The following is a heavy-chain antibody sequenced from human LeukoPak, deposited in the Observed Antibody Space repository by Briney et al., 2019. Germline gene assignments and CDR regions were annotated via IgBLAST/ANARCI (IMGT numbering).Heavy chain of an antibody. Sequence: SETLSLTCTVSGGSISSSSYYWGWIRQPPGKGLEWIGSIYYSGSTYYNPSLKSRVTISVDTSKNQFSLKLSSVTAADTAVYYCAGHTTIFGTDYWGQGTLVTVSS. J-gene: IGHJ4*02. D-gene: IGHD3-3*01. CDR3: AGHTTIFGTDY. CDR1: GGSISSSSYY. V-gene: IGHV4-39*01. CDR2: IYYSGST.